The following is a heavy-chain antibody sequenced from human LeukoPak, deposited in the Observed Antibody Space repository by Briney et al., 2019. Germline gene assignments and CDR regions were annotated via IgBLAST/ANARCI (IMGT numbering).Heavy chain of an antibody. D-gene: IGHD3-16*02. CDR1: GGSFSGYY. CDR3: GRAWGYGIVYFDY. CDR2: INHSGST. J-gene: IGHJ4*02. V-gene: IGHV4-34*01. Sequence: SETLSLTCAAYGGSFSGYYWSWIRQPPGKGLEWIGEINHSGSTNYNPSLRSRVTISVDTSKNQFSLKLSSVTAADTAVYYCGRAWGYGIVYFDYWGQGTLVTVSS.